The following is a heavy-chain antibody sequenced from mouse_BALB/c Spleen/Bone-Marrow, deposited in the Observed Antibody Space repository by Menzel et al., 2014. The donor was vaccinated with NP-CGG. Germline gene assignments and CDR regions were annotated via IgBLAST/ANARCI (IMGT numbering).Heavy chain of an antibody. CDR1: GYTFTGYY. D-gene: IGHD2-1*01. CDR2: INPSNGGT. Sequence: VQLQQSGAELVKPGASVKLSCKASGYTFTGYYMYWVKQRPGQGLEWIGEINPSNGGTNFNEKFKSKATLTVDKSSSTAYMQLSSLTSEDSAVYYCTRSNGNWFAYWGQGTLVTVSA. J-gene: IGHJ3*01. CDR3: TRSNGNWFAY. V-gene: IGHV1S81*02.